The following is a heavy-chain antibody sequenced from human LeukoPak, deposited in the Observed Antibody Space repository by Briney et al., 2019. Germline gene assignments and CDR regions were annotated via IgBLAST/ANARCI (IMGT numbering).Heavy chain of an antibody. CDR1: GGSISSSSYY. Sequence: PSETLSLTCTVSGGSISSSSYYWGWIRQPPGKGLEWIGSIYYSGSTYYNPSLKSRVTISVDTSKNQFSLKLSSVTAADTAVFYCARPRRYGSGAAAFDIWGQGTMVTVSS. CDR2: IYYSGST. CDR3: ARPRRYGSGAAAFDI. V-gene: IGHV4-39*07. D-gene: IGHD3-10*01. J-gene: IGHJ3*02.